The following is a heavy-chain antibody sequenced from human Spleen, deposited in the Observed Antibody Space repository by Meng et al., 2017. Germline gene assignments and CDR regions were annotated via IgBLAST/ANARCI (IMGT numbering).Heavy chain of an antibody. D-gene: IGHD3-10*01. CDR2: INWNGGRT. Sequence: GESLKISCVASGFAFDDYGVNWVRQGPGKGLEWVSGINWNGGRTTYADSVRGRFTISRDNAKNSLYLQMNSLRAEDTALYYCARARGSGSLYYFDYWGQGTLVTVSS. V-gene: IGHV3-20*04. CDR3: ARARGSGSLYYFDY. J-gene: IGHJ4*02. CDR1: GFAFDDYG.